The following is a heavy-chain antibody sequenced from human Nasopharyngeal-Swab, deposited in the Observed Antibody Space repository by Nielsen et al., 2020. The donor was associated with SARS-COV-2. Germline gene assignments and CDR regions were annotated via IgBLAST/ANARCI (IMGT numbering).Heavy chain of an antibody. V-gene: IGHV4-61*02. J-gene: IGHJ6*03. D-gene: IGHD2-8*01. Sequence: SETLSFTCTVSGGSISSGSYYWSWIRQPAGKGLEWIGRIYTSGSTNYNPSLKSRVTISVDTSKNQFSLKLSSVTAADTAVYYCARGVGFCTNGVCYNKDYYYYYYMDVWGKGTTVTVSS. CDR1: GGSISSGSYY. CDR2: IYTSGST. CDR3: ARGVGFCTNGVCYNKDYYYYYYMDV.